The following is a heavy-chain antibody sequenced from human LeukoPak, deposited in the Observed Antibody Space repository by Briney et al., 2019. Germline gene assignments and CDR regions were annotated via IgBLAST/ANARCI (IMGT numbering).Heavy chain of an antibody. Sequence: SSETLSLTCTVSGGSISSGDYYWSWIRQPPGKGLEWIGYIYYSGSTYYNPSLKSRVTISVDTSKNQFSLKLSSVTAADTAVYYCARESLAAGLFDYWGQGTLVTVSS. V-gene: IGHV4-30-4*01. J-gene: IGHJ4*02. CDR1: GGSISSGDYY. D-gene: IGHD6-13*01. CDR3: ARESLAAGLFDY. CDR2: IYYSGST.